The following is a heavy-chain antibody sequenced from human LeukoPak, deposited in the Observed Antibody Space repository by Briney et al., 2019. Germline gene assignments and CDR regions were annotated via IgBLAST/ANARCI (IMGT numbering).Heavy chain of an antibody. J-gene: IGHJ4*02. CDR1: GFTFSSYG. Sequence: GGSLRLSCAASGFTFSSYGMHWVRQAPGKGLEWVAFIRYDGSNKYYAGSVKGRFTISRDNSKNTLYLQMNSLRAEDTAVYYCAKGYYYDSSGYHDYWGQGTLVTVSS. CDR2: IRYDGSNK. V-gene: IGHV3-30*02. D-gene: IGHD3-22*01. CDR3: AKGYYYDSSGYHDY.